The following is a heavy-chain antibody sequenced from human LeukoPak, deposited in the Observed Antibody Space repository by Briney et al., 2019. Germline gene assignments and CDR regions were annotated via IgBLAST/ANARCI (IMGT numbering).Heavy chain of an antibody. J-gene: IGHJ6*03. CDR3: ARDPIVVVPAANPSYYMDV. Sequence: SETLSLTCTVSGGSMSSGSYYWSWIRQPAGRGLGRIGSVDTSGSTNYNPSLKSRVTISVDTSKNQFSLKLSSVPAADTAVYYCARDPIVVVPAANPSYYMDVWGKGTTVTVSS. CDR2: VDTSGST. D-gene: IGHD2-2*01. V-gene: IGHV4-61*02. CDR1: GGSMSSGSYY.